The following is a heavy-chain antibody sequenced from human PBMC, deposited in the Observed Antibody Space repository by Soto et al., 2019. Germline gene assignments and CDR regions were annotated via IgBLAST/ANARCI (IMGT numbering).Heavy chain of an antibody. V-gene: IGHV1-8*01. D-gene: IGHD6-25*01. CDR3: ARRKERSGPNYFDV. CDR1: GGTFVKYD. Sequence: ASLKDSCAASGGTFVKYDINCVRQATGQGLEWMGWMNPSNGNAGYAQNFRGRVTMTSNTSITTAYMELSGLRYEDTAVYYCARRKERSGPNYFDVWGQGTLVTVSS. J-gene: IGHJ4*02. CDR2: MNPSNGNA.